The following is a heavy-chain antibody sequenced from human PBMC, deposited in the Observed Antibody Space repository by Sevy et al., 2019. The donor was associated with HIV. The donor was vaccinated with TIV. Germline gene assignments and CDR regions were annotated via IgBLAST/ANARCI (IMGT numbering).Heavy chain of an antibody. V-gene: IGHV1-2*06. CDR1: GYIFSDYN. CDR2: INPNSGVT. Sequence: ASVKVSCKTTGYIFSDYNMHWVRQAPGQGLEWMALINPNSGVTIYAQKFRGRVSLTRYTSMSTAYMELSALTSDDTAVYYCVREDINAPRTLLSFDIWGQGTMVTVSS. J-gene: IGHJ3*02. D-gene: IGHD3-3*01. CDR3: VREDINAPRTLLSFDI.